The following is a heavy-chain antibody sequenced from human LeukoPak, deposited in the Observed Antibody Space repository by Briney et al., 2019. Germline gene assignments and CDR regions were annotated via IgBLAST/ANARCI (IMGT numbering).Heavy chain of an antibody. V-gene: IGHV4-59*01. CDR2: ISYSGST. CDR3: ARGNYGSRSNVFEGYFDL. D-gene: IGHD4-17*01. J-gene: IGHJ2*01. CDR1: GGSITSYY. Sequence: SETLSLTCTVSGGSITSYYWSWIRQPPGKGLEWIAYISYSGSTNYNPSLKSRVTISIETSKNQFSLKVSSVAAADTAVYYCARGNYGSRSNVFEGYFDLWGRGTLVTVSS.